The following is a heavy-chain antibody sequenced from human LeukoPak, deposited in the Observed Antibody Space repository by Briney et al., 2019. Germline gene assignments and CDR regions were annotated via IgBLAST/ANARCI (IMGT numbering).Heavy chain of an antibody. Sequence: GGSLRLSCAASGFTFSSYWMSWVRQAPGKGLEWVANIKQDGSEKYYVDSVKGRFTISRDNAKNSLYLQMNSLRAEDTAVYYCATVGYSSSSGLDYWGQGTLVTVSS. D-gene: IGHD6-6*01. CDR2: IKQDGSEK. CDR3: ATVGYSSSSGLDY. J-gene: IGHJ4*02. CDR1: GFTFSSYW. V-gene: IGHV3-7*03.